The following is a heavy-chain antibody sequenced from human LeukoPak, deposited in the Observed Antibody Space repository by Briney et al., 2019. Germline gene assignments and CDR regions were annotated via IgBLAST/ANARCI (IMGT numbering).Heavy chain of an antibody. CDR2: VYHSGST. CDR1: DYSISSHNY. V-gene: IGHV4-38-2*01. CDR3: ARNDSSGHFDY. D-gene: IGHD3-22*01. J-gene: IGHJ4*02. Sequence: SEALSLTCAVSDYSISSHNYWGWIRQPPGKGLEWIGSVYHSGSTHYSPSLKSRVTISVDTSKNQFSLKLSSVTAADTAVYYCARNDSSGHFDYWGQGTLVTVSS.